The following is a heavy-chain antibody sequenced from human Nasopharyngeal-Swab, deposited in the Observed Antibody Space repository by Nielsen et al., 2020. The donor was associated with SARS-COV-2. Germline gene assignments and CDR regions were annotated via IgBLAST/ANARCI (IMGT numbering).Heavy chain of an antibody. CDR1: GGSISSYY. J-gene: IGHJ5*02. CDR3: ARENGGGWFDP. CDR2: IYYSGST. Sequence: SETLSLTCTVSGGSISSYYWSWIRQPPGKGLEWIGYIYYSGSTNYNPSLKSRVTISVDTSKNQFSLKLGSVTAADTAVYYCARENGGGWFDPWGQGTLVTVSS. V-gene: IGHV4-59*13. D-gene: IGHD4-23*01.